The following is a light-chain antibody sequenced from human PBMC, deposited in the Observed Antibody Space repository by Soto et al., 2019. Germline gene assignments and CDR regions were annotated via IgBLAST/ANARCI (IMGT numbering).Light chain of an antibody. CDR3: QQSFSAPRT. CDR2: SAS. Sequence: DIQMSQSPSSLSASVGDSVTITCRASETIIDYLNWYQQQPGEDPKLLLFSASSLHSGVPSRFRGSGSGTHFTLTISSLQPEDFATYFCQQSFSAPRTFGQGTKLQAK. J-gene: IGKJ2*01. V-gene: IGKV1-39*01. CDR1: ETIIDY.